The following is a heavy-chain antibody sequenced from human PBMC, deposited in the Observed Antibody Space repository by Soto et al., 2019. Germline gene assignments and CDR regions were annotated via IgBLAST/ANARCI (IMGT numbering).Heavy chain of an antibody. CDR1: GGSMTSSNW. D-gene: IGHD1-26*01. CDR3: ARSEATGLDY. Sequence: QVQLQESGPGLVKPSGTLSLTCTVSGGSMTSSNWWNWVRQSPGKGLEWIGEAHHSGRTNYNPSLKSRVTISVDKSKNHFSLKLSSVTAEDTAVYYCARSEATGLDYWGQGTLVTVSS. J-gene: IGHJ4*02. V-gene: IGHV4-4*02. CDR2: AHHSGRT.